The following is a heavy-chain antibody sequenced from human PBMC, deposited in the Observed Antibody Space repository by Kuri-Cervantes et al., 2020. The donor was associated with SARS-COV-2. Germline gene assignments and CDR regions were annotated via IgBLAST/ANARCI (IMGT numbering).Heavy chain of an antibody. CDR3: AKESPSYCSSTSPSYCYYGMDV. Sequence: ASVKVSCKASGYTFTSYYVHWVRQAPGQGLEWMGIINPSGGSTSYAQKFQGRVTMTRDTSTSTVYMELSSLRSEDTAVYYCAKESPSYCSSTSPSYCYYGMDVWGQGTTVTVSS. J-gene: IGHJ6*02. V-gene: IGHV1-46*01. CDR1: GYTFTSYY. D-gene: IGHD2-2*01. CDR2: INPSGGST.